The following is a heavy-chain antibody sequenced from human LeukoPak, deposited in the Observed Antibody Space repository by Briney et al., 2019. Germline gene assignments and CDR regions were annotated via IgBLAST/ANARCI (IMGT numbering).Heavy chain of an antibody. V-gene: IGHV3-30*18. CDR3: AKENERGGDFDY. J-gene: IGHJ4*02. CDR1: GFTFDDYA. CDR2: ISYDGSNK. Sequence: GGSLRLSCAASGFTFDDYAMHWVRQAPGKGLEWVAVISYDGSNKYYADSVKGRFTISRDNSKNTLYLQMNSLRAEDTAVYYCAKENERGGDFDYWGQGTLVTVSS. D-gene: IGHD2-21*01.